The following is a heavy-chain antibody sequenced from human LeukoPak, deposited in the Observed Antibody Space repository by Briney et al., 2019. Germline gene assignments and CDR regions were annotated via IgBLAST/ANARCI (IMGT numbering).Heavy chain of an antibody. Sequence: GGSLRLSCAASRFTFSSYWMHWVRQAPGKGLVWVSRIDADGSSTNYADSVKGRFTISRDNSKNTLYLQMNSLRAEDTAVYYCASSYCSGGSCYLGGAFDIWGQGTMVTVSS. V-gene: IGHV3-74*01. CDR1: RFTFSSYW. D-gene: IGHD2-15*01. J-gene: IGHJ3*02. CDR3: ASSYCSGGSCYLGGAFDI. CDR2: IDADGSST.